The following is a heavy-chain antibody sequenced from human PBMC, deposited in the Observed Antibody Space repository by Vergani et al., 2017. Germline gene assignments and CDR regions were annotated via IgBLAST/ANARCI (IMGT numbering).Heavy chain of an antibody. V-gene: IGHV5-51*03. J-gene: IGHJ3*02. CDR2: IYPADSDT. CDR1: EYSFGNYW. D-gene: IGHD3-22*01. Sequence: EVELVQSGPDMRKPGESLKISCKGSEYSFGNYWIGWVRQMPGKGLEWMGSIYPADSDTTYSPSFQGQVTISADKSISTAYMELSRLRSDDKAVYYCGREALPYYYDSSGYPYDFDAFDIWGQGTMVTVSS. CDR3: GREALPYYYDSSGYPYDFDAFDI.